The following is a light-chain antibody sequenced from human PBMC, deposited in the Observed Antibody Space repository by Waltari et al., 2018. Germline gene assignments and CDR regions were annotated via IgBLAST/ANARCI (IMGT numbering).Light chain of an antibody. Sequence: IQFTQSPSSLSADVGDRLTISCLASHDIGSDLAWYQQKPGKAPNLLIYAATTLQSGVPSRFSGSGSGTDFTLTISSLQPEDFATYYCLQLSDDPRTFGQGTKVEIK. CDR3: LQLSDDPRT. V-gene: IGKV1-9*01. CDR1: HDIGSD. J-gene: IGKJ1*01. CDR2: AAT.